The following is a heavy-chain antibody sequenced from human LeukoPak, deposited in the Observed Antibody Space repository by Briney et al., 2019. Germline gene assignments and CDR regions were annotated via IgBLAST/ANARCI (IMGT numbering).Heavy chain of an antibody. D-gene: IGHD3-16*01. J-gene: IGHJ4*02. CDR3: ARGGTLPLRPDDY. V-gene: IGHV1-46*03. CDR2: INPSRGST. CDR1: GYTFINYS. Sequence: ASVKVSCKASGYTFINYSAQWVRQAPGQGLEWMGIINPSRGSTSYPQKFQGRVTMTRDTSTSTVYMELSSLTSEDTAVYFCARGGTLPLRPDDYWGQGTLVTVSS.